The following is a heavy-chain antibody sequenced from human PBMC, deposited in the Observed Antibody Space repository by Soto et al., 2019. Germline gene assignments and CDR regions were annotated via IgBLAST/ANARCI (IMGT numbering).Heavy chain of an antibody. V-gene: IGHV3-23*01. D-gene: IGHD4-17*01. CDR2: ISDSGGSI. Sequence: GGSLRLSCAASGFTFSSYAMSWVRQAPGKGLEWVAGISDSGGSIYYADSVKGRFTISRDNSKNTLYLQMNSLRAEDTAVYYCADTVSGVSYYGMDVWGQGTTVTVS. CDR3: ADTVSGVSYYGMDV. J-gene: IGHJ6*02. CDR1: GFTFSSYA.